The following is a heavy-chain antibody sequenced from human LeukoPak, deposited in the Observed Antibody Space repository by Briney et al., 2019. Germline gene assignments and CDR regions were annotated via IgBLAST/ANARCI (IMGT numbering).Heavy chain of an antibody. CDR1: GFTFSNYW. Sequence: GGSLRLSCAASGFTFSNYWMHWVRQAPGKGLVWVSRIHSDGSSTTYADSVKGRFTISRDNAKNTLYLQTNTLTAEDTAVYYCAKGGSKAPDYWGQGTLVTVSS. CDR3: AKGGSKAPDY. D-gene: IGHD4-11*01. V-gene: IGHV3-74*01. J-gene: IGHJ4*02. CDR2: IHSDGSST.